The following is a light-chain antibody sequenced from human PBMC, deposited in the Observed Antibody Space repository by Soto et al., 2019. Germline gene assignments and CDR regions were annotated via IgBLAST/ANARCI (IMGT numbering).Light chain of an antibody. CDR3: QQSYSPPRT. CDR1: QSVRTH. Sequence: DIQMTQSPSSLSASIGDRVTITCRASQSVRTHLNWYHQKPGKAPELLIYAASSLQAGVPSRFRGSCSATDFTLTSSRLHPEDFGDYCCQQSYSPPRTFGQGTNLEIK. V-gene: IGKV1-39*01. J-gene: IGKJ2*01. CDR2: AAS.